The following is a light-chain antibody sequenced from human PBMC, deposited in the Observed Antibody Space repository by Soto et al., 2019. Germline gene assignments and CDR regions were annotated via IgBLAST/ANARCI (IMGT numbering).Light chain of an antibody. CDR1: SSDVGGYNY. Sequence: QSALTQPASVSGSPGQSITISCTGTSSDVGGYNYVSWYQQHPAKAPKLMIYEVSNRPSGVSNSFSGSKSGNTASLTISGLQAEDEADYYCSSYTSSSLGVFGGGTKVTVL. V-gene: IGLV2-14*01. CDR3: SSYTSSSLGV. J-gene: IGLJ3*02. CDR2: EVS.